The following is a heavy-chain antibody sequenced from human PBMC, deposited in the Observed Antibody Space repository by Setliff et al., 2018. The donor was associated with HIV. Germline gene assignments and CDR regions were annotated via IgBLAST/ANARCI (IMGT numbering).Heavy chain of an antibody. J-gene: IGHJ4*02. V-gene: IGHV1-46*01. Sequence: ASVKVSCKASGYTFTRYFMHCVRQAPGQGLEWLGMINPSGGSTWYAQKFQGRVTMTEDTSTDTAYMQLNSLRSEDTAVYFCASHRRVGTTVLFSYWGQGTLVTVSS. CDR2: INPSGGST. CDR3: ASHRRVGTTVLFSY. CDR1: GYTFTRYF. D-gene: IGHD1-1*01.